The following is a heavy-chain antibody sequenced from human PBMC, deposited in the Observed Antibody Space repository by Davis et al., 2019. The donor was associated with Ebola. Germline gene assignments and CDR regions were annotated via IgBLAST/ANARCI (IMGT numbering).Heavy chain of an antibody. CDR1: GFTFNEYE. D-gene: IGHD5-18*01. J-gene: IGHJ4*02. CDR3: VPGTWI. V-gene: IGHV3-48*03. CDR2: ISDCGSST. Sequence: GESLKISCAASGFTFNEYEMNWVRQAPGKGLEWISYISDCGSSTYYTETVKGRFTISRDNAKNSLYLQMNTLRVEDTAVYDCVPGTWIRGQGTLVTVSS.